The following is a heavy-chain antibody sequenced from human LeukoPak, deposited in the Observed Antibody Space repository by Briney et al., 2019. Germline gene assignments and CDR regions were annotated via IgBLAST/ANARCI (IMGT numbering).Heavy chain of an antibody. CDR2: IYHSGST. Sequence: RASETLSLTCAVSGGSISSSNWWSWVRQPPGKGLEWIGEIYHSGSTNYNPSLKSRVTISVDKSKNQFSLKLSSVTAADTAVYYCARDRRRGGSSWYPDAFDIWGQGTMVTVSS. CDR1: GGSISSSNW. V-gene: IGHV4-4*02. J-gene: IGHJ3*02. D-gene: IGHD6-13*01. CDR3: ARDRRRGGSSWYPDAFDI.